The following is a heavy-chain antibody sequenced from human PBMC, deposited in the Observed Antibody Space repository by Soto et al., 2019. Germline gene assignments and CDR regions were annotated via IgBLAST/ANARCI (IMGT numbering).Heavy chain of an antibody. V-gene: IGHV4-59*08. CDR2: VHYSGTT. Sequence: PSETLSLTCSVSGGSISSYYWTWIRQPPGKGLEWIGHVHYSGTTKYNPSLKTRVTMSVDTSKNQVALTLSSVTAADTAVYYCARPYSTSWSVGVLHIWGQGTMVT. CDR1: GGSISSYY. D-gene: IGHD6-6*01. J-gene: IGHJ3*02. CDR3: ARPYSTSWSVGVLHI.